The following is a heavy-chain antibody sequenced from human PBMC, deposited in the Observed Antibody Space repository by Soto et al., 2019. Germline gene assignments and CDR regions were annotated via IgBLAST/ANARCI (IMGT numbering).Heavy chain of an antibody. CDR2: ISAYNGNT. CDR1: GYTFTSYG. CDR3: ARVRVYDILTGPTMGMDI. V-gene: IGHV1-18*01. D-gene: IGHD3-9*01. J-gene: IGHJ6*02. Sequence: ASVKVSCKASGYTFTSYGISWVRQAPGRGLEWMGWISAYNGNTNYAQKLQGRVTMTTDTSTSTAYMELRSLRSDDTAVYYCARVRVYDILTGPTMGMDIWGQGTTVTVSS.